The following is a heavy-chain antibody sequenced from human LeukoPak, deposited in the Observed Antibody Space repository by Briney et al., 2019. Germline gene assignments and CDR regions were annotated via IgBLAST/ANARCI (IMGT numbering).Heavy chain of an antibody. V-gene: IGHV3-74*01. Sequence: GGSLRLSCAASRFIFSNYWMHWVRQAPGKGLVWVSHINTDGSSTTYADSVKGRFTISRDNAKNTLYLQMNSLRAEDTAVYYCARVGYCSSTSCYAVDYWGQGTLVTVSS. CDR3: ARVGYCSSTSCYAVDY. CDR2: INTDGSST. J-gene: IGHJ4*02. D-gene: IGHD2-2*01. CDR1: RFIFSNYW.